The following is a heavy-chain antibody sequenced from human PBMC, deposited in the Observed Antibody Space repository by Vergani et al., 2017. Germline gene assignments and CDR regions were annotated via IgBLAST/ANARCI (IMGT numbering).Heavy chain of an antibody. J-gene: IGHJ6*02. D-gene: IGHD2-21*02. CDR2: ISNHNGKT. CDR3: ARDPRGYGGDPEDYYYGMDV. Sequence: QVQLVQSGAEVKKPGSSVKVSCKASGGTFSSYAISWVRQAPGQGLEWMGWISNHNGKTDYSQKFQGRVTMTTDISASTAYMELRSLRPDDTAMYYCARDPRGYGGDPEDYYYGMDVWGQGTTVTVSS. CDR1: GGTFSSYA. V-gene: IGHV1-18*01.